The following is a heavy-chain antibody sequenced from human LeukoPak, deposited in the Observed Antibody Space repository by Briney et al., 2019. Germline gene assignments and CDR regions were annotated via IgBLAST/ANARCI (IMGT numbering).Heavy chain of an antibody. V-gene: IGHV1-69*13. CDR1: GGTFSSYA. Sequence: SVKVSCKASGGTFSSYAISWVRQAPGQGLEWMGGIIPIFGTANYAQKFQGRVTITADESTSTAYMELSSLRSEDTAVYYCARVKVYHGDYVGYFDYWGQGTLVTVSS. CDR2: IIPIFGTA. J-gene: IGHJ4*02. CDR3: ARVKVYHGDYVGYFDY. D-gene: IGHD4-17*01.